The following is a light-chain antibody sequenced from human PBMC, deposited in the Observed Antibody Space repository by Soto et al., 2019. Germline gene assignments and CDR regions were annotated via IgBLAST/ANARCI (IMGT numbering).Light chain of an antibody. CDR3: QQYGSSPIT. CDR2: GAS. CDR1: QSVSSY. J-gene: IGKJ5*01. Sequence: VLTQSPATLSLSPGERATLSCRASQSVSSYLAWYQQKPGQAPRLLIFGASSRATGIPDRFSGSGSGTDFTVTISSLEPEDFAVYYCQQYGSSPITFGQGTRLEIK. V-gene: IGKV3-20*01.